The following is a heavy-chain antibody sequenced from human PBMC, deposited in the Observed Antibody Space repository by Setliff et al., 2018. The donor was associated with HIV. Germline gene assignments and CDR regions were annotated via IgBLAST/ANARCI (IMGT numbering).Heavy chain of an antibody. CDR1: GFAFSSYS. D-gene: IGHD1-1*01. J-gene: IGHJ4*02. V-gene: IGHV3-21*01. CDR3: ARARGTNWPFDY. Sequence: PGGSLRLSCAASGFAFSSYSMNWVRQAPGKGLEWVSSISTSGRYIYYADSVKGRFTISRDNAKNSLSLQVNSLRAEDTAVYYCARARGTNWPFDYWGQGTLVTVSS. CDR2: ISTSGRYI.